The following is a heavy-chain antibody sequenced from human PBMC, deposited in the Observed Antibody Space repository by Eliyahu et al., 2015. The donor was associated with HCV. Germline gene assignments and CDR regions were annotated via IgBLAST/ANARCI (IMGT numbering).Heavy chain of an antibody. Sequence: QVQLVQSGAEVKKPGSSVKVSCKASGGTFSSYAISWVRQAPGQGLEWMGGIIPIFGTANYAQKFQGRVTITADKSTSTAYMELSSLRSEDTAVYYCARKSYYGSGSYDYYYYGMDVWGQGTTVTVSS. V-gene: IGHV1-69*06. D-gene: IGHD3-10*01. CDR1: GGTFSSYA. J-gene: IGHJ6*02. CDR3: ARKSYYGSGSYDYYYYGMDV. CDR2: IIPIFGTA.